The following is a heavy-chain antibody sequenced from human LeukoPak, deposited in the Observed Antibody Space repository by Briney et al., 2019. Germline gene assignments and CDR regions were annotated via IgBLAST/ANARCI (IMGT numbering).Heavy chain of an antibody. CDR3: ARDNSVGDVAWWFDP. J-gene: IGHJ5*02. D-gene: IGHD1-26*01. V-gene: IGHV1-3*03. Sequence: ASVKVSCKASGYTFTSYGISWVRQAPGQRLEWMGWINAGNGNTKYSQEFQGRVTITRDTSASTAYMELSSLRSEDTAVYYCARDNSVGDVAWWFDPWGQGTLVTVSS. CDR1: GYTFTSYG. CDR2: INAGNGNT.